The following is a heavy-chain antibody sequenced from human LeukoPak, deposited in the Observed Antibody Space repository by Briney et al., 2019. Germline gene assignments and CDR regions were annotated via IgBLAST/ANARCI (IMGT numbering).Heavy chain of an antibody. J-gene: IGHJ3*02. CDR2: IYTSGST. CDR1: GGSISNYY. CDR3: ARDKSGWLNDDAFDI. V-gene: IGHV4-4*07. Sequence: SETLSLTCTVSGGSISNYYWSWIRQLAGKGLEWIGRIYTSGSTNYNPSLKSRVTMSVDTSKNQFSLKLSSVTAADTAVYYCARDKSGWLNDDAFDIWGQGTMVTVSS. D-gene: IGHD6-19*01.